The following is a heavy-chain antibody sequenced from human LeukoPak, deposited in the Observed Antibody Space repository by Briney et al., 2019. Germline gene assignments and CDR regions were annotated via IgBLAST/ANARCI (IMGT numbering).Heavy chain of an antibody. V-gene: IGHV4-34*01. CDR2: IDHSGST. CDR3: AGQDGSSGSRLDEAFDI. Sequence: PSETLSLTCGVYGGSFSGDYWSWLRQPPGKGLEWIGEIDHSGSTNYNPSLKSRVTISVNTSKNQFSLKLTSVTAADTAVYYCAGQDGSSGSRLDEAFDIWGQGTMVTVSS. J-gene: IGHJ3*02. CDR1: GGSFSGDY. D-gene: IGHD3-22*01.